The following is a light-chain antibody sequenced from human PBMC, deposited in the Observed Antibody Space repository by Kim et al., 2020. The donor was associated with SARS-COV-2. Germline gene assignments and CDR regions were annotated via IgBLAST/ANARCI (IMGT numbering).Light chain of an antibody. CDR1: KLGDKY. V-gene: IGLV3-1*01. CDR3: QAWDSSTGV. Sequence: VSPGQTASITCSGDKLGDKYACWYQQKPGQSPVLVIYQDSKRPSGIPERFSGSNSGNTATLTISGTQTMDEADYYCQAWDSSTGVFGGGTKLTVL. J-gene: IGLJ3*02. CDR2: QDS.